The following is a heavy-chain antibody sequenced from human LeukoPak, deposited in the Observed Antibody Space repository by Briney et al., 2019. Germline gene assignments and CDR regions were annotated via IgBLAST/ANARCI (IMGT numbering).Heavy chain of an antibody. V-gene: IGHV4-30-2*01. CDR1: GGSISSGGYY. D-gene: IGHD2-2*01. J-gene: IGHJ4*02. CDR3: ARAPKVVPAASDY. CDR2: IYHSGST. Sequence: SETLSLTCTVSGGSISSGGYYWSWIRQPPGKGLEWIGYIYHSGSTYYNPPLKSRVTISVGRSKNQFSLKLSSVTAADTAVYYCARAPKVVPAASDYWGQGTLVTVSS.